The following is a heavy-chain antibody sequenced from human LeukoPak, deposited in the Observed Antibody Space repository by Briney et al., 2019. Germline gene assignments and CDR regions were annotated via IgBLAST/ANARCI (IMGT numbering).Heavy chain of an antibody. V-gene: IGHV3-30*18. D-gene: IGHD2-2*03. Sequence: PGGSLRLSCAASRFTFSSYGMHWVRQAPGKGLEWVAVISYDGSNKYYADSVKGRFTISRDNSKNTLYLQMNSLRAEDTAVYYCAKEGMDRQGGFDYWGQGTLVTVSS. CDR2: ISYDGSNK. CDR1: RFTFSSYG. CDR3: AKEGMDRQGGFDY. J-gene: IGHJ4*02.